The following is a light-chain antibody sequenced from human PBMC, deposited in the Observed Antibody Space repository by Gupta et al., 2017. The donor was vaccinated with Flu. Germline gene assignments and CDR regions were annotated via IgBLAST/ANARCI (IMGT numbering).Light chain of an antibody. CDR1: SSNIGAGYD. CDR2: GNS. V-gene: IGLV1-40*01. CDR3: QSYDSSLSGSV. J-gene: IGLJ3*02. Sequence: QSVLTQPPSVSGAPGQRVTISGTGSSSNIGAGYDVHWYQQLPGTAPKLLIYGNSNRPSGVPDRFSGSKSGTSASLAITGLQAEDEADYYCQSYDSSLSGSVFGGGTKLTV.